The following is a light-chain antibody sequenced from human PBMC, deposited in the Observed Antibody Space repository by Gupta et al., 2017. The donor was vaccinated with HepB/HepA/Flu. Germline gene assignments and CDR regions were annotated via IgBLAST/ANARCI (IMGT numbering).Light chain of an antibody. J-gene: IGLJ1*01. CDR1: SSSIGNNY. CDR3: GTWDTSLSAGYV. Sequence: QSVLTQPPSVSAAPGQKVTISCSGSSSSIGNNYVSWYQQLPGTAPKVLIYEDNKRPSGIPDRCSDSKSGTSATLGITGLQTGDEADYYCGTWDTSLSAGYVFGTGTKVTVL. V-gene: IGLV1-51*02. CDR2: EDN.